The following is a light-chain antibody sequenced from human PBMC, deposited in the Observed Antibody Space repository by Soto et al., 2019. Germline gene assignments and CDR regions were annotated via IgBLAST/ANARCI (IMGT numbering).Light chain of an antibody. CDR3: QQYNNWPPWT. CDR1: QSVSRSY. CDR2: GAS. V-gene: IGKV3-20*01. J-gene: IGKJ1*01. Sequence: EIVLTQSPGTLSLSPGERATLSCRASQSVSRSYLAWYQQKPGQAPRLLIYGASSRATGIPDRFSGSGSGTDFTLTISGLEPEDFAVYYCQQYNNWPPWTFGQGTKVEIK.